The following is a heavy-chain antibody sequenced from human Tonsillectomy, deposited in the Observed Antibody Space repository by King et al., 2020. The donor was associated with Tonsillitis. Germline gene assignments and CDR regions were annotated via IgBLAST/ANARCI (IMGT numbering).Heavy chain of an antibody. CDR1: GFAFGYYG. J-gene: IGHJ6*02. Sequence: VQLVESGGGVVQPGRSLRLSCAASGFAFGYYGMHWVRQAPGKGLEWVAVIWYDGSNRYYADSVKGRFTLSRDNSKNTLYLQMNSLRAEDTAVYYCARDPGVAAAAAEEDYYYGMDVWGQGTTVTVSS. V-gene: IGHV3-33*08. D-gene: IGHD6-13*01. CDR2: IWYDGSNR. CDR3: ARDPGVAAAAAEEDYYYGMDV.